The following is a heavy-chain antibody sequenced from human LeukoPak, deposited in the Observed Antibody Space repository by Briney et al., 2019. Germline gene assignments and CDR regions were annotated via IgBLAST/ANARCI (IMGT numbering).Heavy chain of an antibody. CDR3: ARDRWYGDFDY. J-gene: IGHJ4*02. V-gene: IGHV1-2*06. CDR2: INPNSGGT. D-gene: IGHD3-10*01. CDR1: GYTFTSYG. Sequence: ASVKVSCKASGYTFTSYGISWVRQAPGQGLEWMGRINPNSGGTNYAQKFQGRVTMTRDTSISTAYMELSRLRSDDTAVYYCARDRWYGDFDYWGQGTLVTVSS.